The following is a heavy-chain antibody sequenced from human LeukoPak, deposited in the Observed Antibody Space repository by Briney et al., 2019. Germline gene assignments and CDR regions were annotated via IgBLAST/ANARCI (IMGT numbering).Heavy chain of an antibody. D-gene: IGHD2-15*01. CDR3: ARDVPAAPLDY. CDR1: GYTFTSYY. J-gene: IGHJ4*02. Sequence: ASVKVSCKASGYTFTSYYMHWVRQAPGQGLEWMGIINPSGGSTSYAQKFQGRATMTRDASTSTVYMELSSLRSEDTAVYYCARDVPAAPLDYWGQGTLVTVSS. CDR2: INPSGGST. V-gene: IGHV1-46*01.